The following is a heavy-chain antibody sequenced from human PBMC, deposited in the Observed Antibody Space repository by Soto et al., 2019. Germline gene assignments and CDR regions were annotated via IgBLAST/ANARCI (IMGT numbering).Heavy chain of an antibody. Sequence: GPSVKVSCKASGYTFTSYGISWVRQAPGQGLEWMGWISAYNGNTNYAQKLQGRVTMTTDTSTSTAYMELRSLRSDDTAVYYCAREGDILTGYYYGSGFDYWGQGTLVTVSS. J-gene: IGHJ4*02. V-gene: IGHV1-18*01. CDR1: GYTFTSYG. CDR2: ISAYNGNT. D-gene: IGHD3-9*01. CDR3: AREGDILTGYYYGSGFDY.